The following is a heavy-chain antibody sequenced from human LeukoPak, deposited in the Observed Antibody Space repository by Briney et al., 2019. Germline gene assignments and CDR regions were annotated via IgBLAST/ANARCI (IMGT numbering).Heavy chain of an antibody. D-gene: IGHD1-26*01. J-gene: IGHJ4*02. CDR2: IKQDGSEK. CDR3: ARVSGSYPGGDY. Sequence: GGSLRLSCTASGFTFGDYAMSWFRQAPGKGLEWVANIKQDGSEKYYVDSVKGRFTISRDNAKNSLYLQMNSLRAEDTAVYYCARVSGSYPGGDYWGQGTLVTVSS. CDR1: GFTFGDYA. V-gene: IGHV3-7*04.